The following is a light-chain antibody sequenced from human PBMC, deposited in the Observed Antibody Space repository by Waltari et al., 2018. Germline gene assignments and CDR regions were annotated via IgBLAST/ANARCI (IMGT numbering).Light chain of an antibody. CDR1: SSDVVAYNL. CDR3: CSFAGSSTYYV. CDR2: EVT. Sequence: QSALTQPASVSGSPGQSITISSTGTSSDVVAYNLVSWYQQHPGKAPKLMIYEVTNRPSGVSNRFSGSKSGNTASLTISGLQAEDEAEYYCCSFAGSSTYYVFGPGTKVTVL. J-gene: IGLJ1*01. V-gene: IGLV2-23*02.